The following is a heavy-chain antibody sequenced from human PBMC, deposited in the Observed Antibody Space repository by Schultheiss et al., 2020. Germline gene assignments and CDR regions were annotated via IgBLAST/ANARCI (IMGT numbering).Heavy chain of an antibody. D-gene: IGHD3-16*01. CDR1: GFTFSSYA. CDR3: ANLGGDRPLDY. CDR2: ISGSAVGT. Sequence: GGSLRLSCAASGFTFSSYAMSWVRQAPGKGLEWVSAISGSAVGTYYADSVKGRFTVYRDNKKNILYMEMNSLRGDDTAVYYCANLGGDRPLDYWGQGTLVTGSS. V-gene: IGHV3-23*01. J-gene: IGHJ4*02.